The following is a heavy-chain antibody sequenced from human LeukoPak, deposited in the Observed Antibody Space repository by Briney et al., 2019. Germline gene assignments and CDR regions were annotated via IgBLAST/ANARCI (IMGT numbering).Heavy chain of an antibody. Sequence: GGSLRLSCAASGFTFSTYWMSWVRQTPGKGLEWVANIKEDGSRQYYVDSVKGRFTISRDNAKNSLYLQMNSLRVEDTAVYYCARDPNGDYIGAFDMWGPGTMVTVSS. J-gene: IGHJ3*02. CDR1: GFTFSTYW. V-gene: IGHV3-7*03. D-gene: IGHD4-17*01. CDR3: ARDPNGDYIGAFDM. CDR2: IKEDGSRQ.